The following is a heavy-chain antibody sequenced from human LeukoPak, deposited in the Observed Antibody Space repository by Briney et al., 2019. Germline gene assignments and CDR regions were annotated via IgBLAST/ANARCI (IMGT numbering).Heavy chain of an antibody. CDR2: IIPIFGTA. CDR1: GGTFSSYA. CDR3: ARSSGWLQSFDY. V-gene: IGHV1-69*01. J-gene: IGHJ4*02. D-gene: IGHD5-24*01. Sequence: GSSVKVSCKASGGTFSSYAISWVRQAPGQGLEWMGGIIPIFGTANYAQKFQGRVTITADESTSTAYMELGSLRSEDAAVYYCARSSGWLQSFDYWGQGTLVTVSS.